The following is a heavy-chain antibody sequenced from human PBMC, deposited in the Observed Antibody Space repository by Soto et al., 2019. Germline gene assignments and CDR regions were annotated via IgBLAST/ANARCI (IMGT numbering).Heavy chain of an antibody. V-gene: IGHV3-23*01. CDR2: ISGSGGST. Sequence: EVQLLESGGGLVQPGGSLRLSCAASGFTFSSYAMSWVRQAPGKGLEWVSAISGSGGSTYYADFVKGRFTISRDNSKNTLYLQMNSLRAEDTAVYYCAKDWRRGVTPQYFDYWGQGTLVTVSS. J-gene: IGHJ4*02. CDR1: GFTFSSYA. CDR3: AKDWRRGVTPQYFDY. D-gene: IGHD2-21*02.